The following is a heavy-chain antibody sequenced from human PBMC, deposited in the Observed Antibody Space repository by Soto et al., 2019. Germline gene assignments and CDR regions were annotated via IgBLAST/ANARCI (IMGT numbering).Heavy chain of an antibody. J-gene: IGHJ4*02. Sequence: GASLKSSGKRSGYNFGLYCIVWVLQMPGKGLEWMGIIYPGDSDTRYSPSFQGQVTISADKSISTAYLQWSSLKASDTAMYYCAKGGYPPKGHFDYWGQGTLVTVSS. CDR3: AKGGYPPKGHFDY. CDR1: GYNFGLYC. CDR2: IYPGDSDT. D-gene: IGHD6-25*01. V-gene: IGHV5-51*01.